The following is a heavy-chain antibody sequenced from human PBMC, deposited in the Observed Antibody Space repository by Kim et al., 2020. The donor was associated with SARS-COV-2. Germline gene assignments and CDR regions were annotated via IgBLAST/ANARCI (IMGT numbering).Heavy chain of an antibody. CDR1: GGSFSGYY. CDR3: ARESSRPPHVGWFDP. Sequence: SETLSLTCAVYGGSFSGYYWSWIRQPPGKGLEWIGEINHSGSTNYNPSLKSRVTISVDTSKNQFSLKLSSVTAADTAVYYCARESSRPPHVGWFDPWGQGTLVTVSS. CDR2: INHSGST. V-gene: IGHV4-34*01. J-gene: IGHJ5*02. D-gene: IGHD3-10*01.